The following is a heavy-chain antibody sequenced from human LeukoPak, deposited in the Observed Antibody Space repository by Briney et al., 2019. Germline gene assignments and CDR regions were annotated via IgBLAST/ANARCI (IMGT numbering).Heavy chain of an antibody. CDR3: ARDPHPYDFWSGYYDFYGMDV. V-gene: IGHV1-46*01. CDR1: GYTFTGYY. J-gene: IGHJ6*02. D-gene: IGHD3-3*01. CDR2: INPSGGST. Sequence: ASVKVSCKASGYTFTGYYMHWVRQAPGQGLEWMGIINPSGGSTSYAQKFQGRVTMTRDTSTSTVYMELSSLRSEDTAVYYCARDPHPYDFWSGYYDFYGMDVWGQGTTVTVPS.